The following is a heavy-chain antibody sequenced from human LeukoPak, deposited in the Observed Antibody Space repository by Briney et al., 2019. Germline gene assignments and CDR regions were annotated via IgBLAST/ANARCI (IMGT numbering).Heavy chain of an antibody. CDR2: IWFDGSNK. D-gene: IGHD6-13*01. Sequence: PGRSLRLSCAVSGFTFSSYGMHCVRQSPGKGLEWVAVIWFDGSNKYYADSVKGRFTISRYNSKNSLYLRMISLGAEDTAVYYCARAGAAAYFDYWGQGTLVTVSS. CDR3: ARAGAAAYFDY. J-gene: IGHJ4*02. CDR1: GFTFSSYG. V-gene: IGHV3-33*01.